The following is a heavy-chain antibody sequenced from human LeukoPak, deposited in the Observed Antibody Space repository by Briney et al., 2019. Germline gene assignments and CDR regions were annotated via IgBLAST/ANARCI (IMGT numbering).Heavy chain of an antibody. CDR2: IYYSGST. CDR3: ARAGGFRRTFDY. D-gene: IGHD1-7*01. Sequence: TASETLSLTCTVSGGSISSGGYYWSWIRQHPGKGLEWIGYIYYSGSTYYNPSLKSRVTMSVDTSKNQFSLKLSSVTAADTAVYYCARAGGFRRTFDYWGQGALVTVSS. J-gene: IGHJ4*02. CDR1: GGSISSGGYY. V-gene: IGHV4-31*03.